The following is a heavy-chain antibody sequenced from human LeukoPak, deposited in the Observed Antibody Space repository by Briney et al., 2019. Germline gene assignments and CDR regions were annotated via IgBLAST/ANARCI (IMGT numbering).Heavy chain of an antibody. V-gene: IGHV4-59*01. CDR1: GGSISSYY. CDR2: IYYSGST. CDR3: ASSLLGGYYYYYYYMDV. D-gene: IGHD5-18*01. J-gene: IGHJ6*03. Sequence: KASETLSLTCTVSGGSISSYYWSWIRQPPGKGLEWIGYIYYSGSTNYNPSLKSRVTISVDTSKNQFSLKLSSVTAADTAVYYCASSLLGGYYYYYYYMDVWGKGTTVTVSS.